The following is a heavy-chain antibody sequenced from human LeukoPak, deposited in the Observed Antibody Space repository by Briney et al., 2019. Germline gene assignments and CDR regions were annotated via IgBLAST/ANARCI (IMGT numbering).Heavy chain of an antibody. Sequence: SETLSLTCTVSDGSISSYYWSWIRQPPGKGLEWIGYIYHSGSTNYNPSLKSRVTISVDTSKNQFSLKLSSVTAADTAVYYCARWVVGLGYYFDYWGQGTLVTVSS. CDR2: IYHSGST. V-gene: IGHV4-59*01. CDR1: DGSISSYY. J-gene: IGHJ4*02. CDR3: ARWVVGLGYYFDY. D-gene: IGHD2-2*01.